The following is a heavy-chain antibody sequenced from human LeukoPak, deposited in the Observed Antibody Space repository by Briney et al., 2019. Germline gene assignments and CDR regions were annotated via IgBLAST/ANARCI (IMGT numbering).Heavy chain of an antibody. D-gene: IGHD3-22*01. CDR2: IYYSGST. V-gene: IGHV4-59*01. CDR1: GFTFSNNA. CDR3: ATRLVDSSGYYSDAFDI. Sequence: GSLRLSCATSGFTFSNNAMGWVRQAPGKGLEWIGYIYYSGSTNYNPSLKSRVTISVDTSKNQFSLKLSSVTAADTAVYYCATRLVDSSGYYSDAFDIWGQGTMVTVSS. J-gene: IGHJ3*02.